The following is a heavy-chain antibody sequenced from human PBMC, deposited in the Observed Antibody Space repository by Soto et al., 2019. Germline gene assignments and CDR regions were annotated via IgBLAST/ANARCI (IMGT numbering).Heavy chain of an antibody. V-gene: IGHV3-33*01. CDR2: IGYEGSNK. CDR3: ARALHGYSYGADFDY. CDR1: GFTFSSYG. D-gene: IGHD5-18*01. Sequence: LRVSLAASGFTFSSYGMHWVRQAPGKGLYWVAVIGYEGSNKYYAASVKGRFTISRDNSKNTLYRQMNSLRAEDTAVYYCARALHGYSYGADFDYCGQGTLVTVSS. J-gene: IGHJ4*02.